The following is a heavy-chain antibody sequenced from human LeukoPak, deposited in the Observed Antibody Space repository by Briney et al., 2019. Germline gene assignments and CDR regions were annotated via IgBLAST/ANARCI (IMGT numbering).Heavy chain of an antibody. CDR3: ARDASSGWYPGLFDY. CDR1: GGSISSYY. Sequence: SETLSLTCTVSGGSISSYYWSWIRQPAGKGLECIGRIYTSGSTNYNPSLKSRVTMSVDTSKNQFSLKLSSVTAADTAVYYCARDASSGWYPGLFDYWGQGTLVTVSS. V-gene: IGHV4-4*07. CDR2: IYTSGST. J-gene: IGHJ4*02. D-gene: IGHD6-19*01.